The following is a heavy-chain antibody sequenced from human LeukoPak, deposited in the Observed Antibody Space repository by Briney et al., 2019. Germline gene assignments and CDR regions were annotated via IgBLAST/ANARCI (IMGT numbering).Heavy chain of an antibody. J-gene: IGHJ1*01. Sequence: ASETLSLTCTVSGGSISSRRYYWGWIRQPPGKGLEWIGSIYYSESTYYNPSLKSRVTISVDTSKNQFSLRLTSVTAADTAVYYCARQRFGDLYAEYSQHWGQGTLVTVSS. D-gene: IGHD3-10*01. V-gene: IGHV4-39*01. CDR2: IYYSEST. CDR3: ARQRFGDLYAEYSQH. CDR1: GGSISSRRYY.